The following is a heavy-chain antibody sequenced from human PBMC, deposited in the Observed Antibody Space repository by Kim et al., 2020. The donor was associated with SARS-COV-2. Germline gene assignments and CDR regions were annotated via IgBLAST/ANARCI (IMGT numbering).Heavy chain of an antibody. V-gene: IGHV3-23*01. CDR3: ADSLSGYDERIGY. D-gene: IGHD5-12*01. Sequence: YADSGEGRFTISRDKSKNTLYLQMNRLRAEDTAVYYCADSLSGYDERIGYWGQGTLVTVSS. J-gene: IGHJ4*02.